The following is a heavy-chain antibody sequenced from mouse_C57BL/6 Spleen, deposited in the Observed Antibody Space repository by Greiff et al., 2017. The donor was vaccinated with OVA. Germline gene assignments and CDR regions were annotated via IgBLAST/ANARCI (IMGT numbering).Heavy chain of an antibody. CDR3: ARGGLLRNYAMDY. J-gene: IGHJ4*01. CDR2: ISNGGGST. D-gene: IGHD1-1*01. V-gene: IGHV5-12*01. CDR1: GFTFSDYY. Sequence: EVHLVESGGGLVQPGGSLKLSCAASGFTFSDYYMYWVRQTPEKRLEWVAYISNGGGSTYYPDTVKGRFTISRDNAKNTLYLQMSRLKSEDTAMYYCARGGLLRNYAMDYWGQGTSVTVSS.